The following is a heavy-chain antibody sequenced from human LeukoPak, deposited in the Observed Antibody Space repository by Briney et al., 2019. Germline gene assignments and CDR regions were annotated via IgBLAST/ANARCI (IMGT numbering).Heavy chain of an antibody. CDR2: IKEDGSAK. Sequence: SGGSLRLSCVASGFTFSSCWMSWVRQAPGKGLEWVANIKEDGSAKYYVDSVRGRFTISRDNAKQSLYLHMNSLRAEDTAVYYCARDWRITIFGVVDYYYYGMDVWGQGTTVTVSS. CDR1: GFTFSSCW. J-gene: IGHJ6*02. D-gene: IGHD3-3*01. V-gene: IGHV3-7*01. CDR3: ARDWRITIFGVVDYYYYGMDV.